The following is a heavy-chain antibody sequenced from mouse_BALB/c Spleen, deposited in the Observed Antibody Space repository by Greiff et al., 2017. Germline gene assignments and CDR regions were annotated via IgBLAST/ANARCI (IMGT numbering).Heavy chain of an antibody. CDR2: ISDGGSYT. V-gene: IGHV5-4*02. CDR1: GFTFSDYY. Sequence: EVQLQESGGGLVKPGGSLKLSCAASGFTFSDYYMYWVRQTPEKRLEWVATISDGGSYTYYPDSVKGRFTISRDNAKNTLYLQMSSLKSEDTAMYYCARREYDGYYLFAYWGQGTLVTVSA. D-gene: IGHD2-3*01. J-gene: IGHJ3*01. CDR3: ARREYDGYYLFAY.